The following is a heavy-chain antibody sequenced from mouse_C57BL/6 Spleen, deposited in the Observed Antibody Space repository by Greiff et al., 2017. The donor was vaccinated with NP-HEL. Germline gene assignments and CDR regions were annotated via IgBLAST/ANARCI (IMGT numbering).Heavy chain of an antibody. V-gene: IGHV5-9-1*02. J-gene: IGHJ4*01. D-gene: IGHD2-14*01. CDR1: GFTFSSYA. CDR3: TRDGSRTYYYAMDY. Sequence: DVMLVESGEGLVKPGGSLKLSCAASGFTFSSYAMSWVRQTPEKRLEWVAYISSGGDYIYYADTVKGRFTISRDSARNTLYLQMSSLKSEDTAMYYCTRDGSRTYYYAMDYWGQGTSVTVSS. CDR2: ISSGGDYI.